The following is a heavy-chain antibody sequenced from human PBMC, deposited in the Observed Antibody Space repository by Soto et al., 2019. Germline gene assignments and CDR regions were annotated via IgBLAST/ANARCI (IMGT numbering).Heavy chain of an antibody. J-gene: IGHJ4*02. Sequence: SETLSLTCTVSGGSISSYYWSWIRQPPGKGLEWIGYIYYSGSTNYNPSLKSRVTISVDTSKNQFSLKLSSVTAADTAVYYCARHQGRSAATIPDYWGRGTLVTVSS. V-gene: IGHV4-59*08. CDR3: ARHQGRSAATIPDY. CDR2: IYYSGST. CDR1: GGSISSYY. D-gene: IGHD5-12*01.